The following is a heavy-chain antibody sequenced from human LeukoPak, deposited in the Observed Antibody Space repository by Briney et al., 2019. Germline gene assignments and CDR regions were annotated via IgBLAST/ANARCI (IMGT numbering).Heavy chain of an antibody. Sequence: SETLSLTCAVYGGSFSDYYWSWIRQPPGKGLEWIGYIYYSGGTNYNPSLKSRVIISVDTSKTQFSLKLSSVTAADTAVYYCGKTTTGYSSGRYPGWPVDYWGQGTLVTVSS. D-gene: IGHD6-19*01. CDR3: GKTTTGYSSGRYPGWPVDY. J-gene: IGHJ4*02. CDR1: GGSFSDYY. CDR2: IYYSGGT. V-gene: IGHV4-59*08.